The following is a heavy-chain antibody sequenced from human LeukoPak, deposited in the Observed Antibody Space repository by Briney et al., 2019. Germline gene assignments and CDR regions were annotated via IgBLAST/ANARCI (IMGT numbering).Heavy chain of an antibody. D-gene: IGHD3-3*01. CDR3: ARLSRSGYSCDY. J-gene: IGHJ4*02. Sequence: ASVKVSCKASGYTFTGYYMHWVRQAPGQGLEWMGRINPNSGGTNYAQKFQGRVTMTRDTSISTAYMELSRLRSDDTAVYYCARLSRSGYSCDYWGQGTLVTVSS. CDR2: INPNSGGT. CDR1: GYTFTGYY. V-gene: IGHV1-2*06.